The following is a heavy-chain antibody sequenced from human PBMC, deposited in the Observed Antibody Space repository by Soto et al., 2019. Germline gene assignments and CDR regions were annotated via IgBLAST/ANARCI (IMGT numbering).Heavy chain of an antibody. CDR1: GGSLDTYY. CDR2: IYSSGST. D-gene: IGHD1-20*01. Sequence: SETLSLTCTVSGGSLDTYYWTWIRQPPGKGPEWIGYIYSSGSTNYNPSLKSRVTMAVDMSKNQFSLKLTSVTAADTAVYYCARARYNWNYWGQGALVTVSS. V-gene: IGHV4-59*01. CDR3: ARARYNWNY. J-gene: IGHJ4*02.